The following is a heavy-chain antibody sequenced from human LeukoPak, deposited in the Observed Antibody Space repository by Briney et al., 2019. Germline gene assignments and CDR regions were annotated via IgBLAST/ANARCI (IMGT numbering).Heavy chain of an antibody. V-gene: IGHV4-59*08. D-gene: IGHD3-22*01. CDR3: ARHTMIVDQEFDP. CDR2: IYYSGST. J-gene: IGHJ5*02. Sequence: SETLSLTCTVSGGSISSYYWSWIRQPPGKGLEWIGYIYYSGSTNYNPSLKSRATVSVDTSKNQFSLKLSSVTAADTAVYYCARHTMIVDQEFDPWGQGTLVTVSS. CDR1: GGSISSYY.